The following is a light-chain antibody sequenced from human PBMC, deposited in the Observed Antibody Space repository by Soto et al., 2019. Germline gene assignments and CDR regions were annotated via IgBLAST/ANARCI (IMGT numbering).Light chain of an antibody. V-gene: IGLV2-14*01. CDR2: DV. CDR1: SSDVGGSNY. J-gene: IGLJ3*02. CDR3: NSYTIIGTVV. Sequence: QSALTQPASVSGWPGQSITIYCTGNSSDVGGSNYVSWYQLSPGKAPKLLIYDVDRPSGVSNRFSGSKSGNTASLTISGHQAEDEADYYFNSYTIIGTVVFGGGTKLTVL.